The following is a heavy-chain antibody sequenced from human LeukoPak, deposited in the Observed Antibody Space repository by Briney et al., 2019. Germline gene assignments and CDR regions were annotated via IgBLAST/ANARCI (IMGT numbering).Heavy chain of an antibody. V-gene: IGHV3-48*01. CDR3: ARSPMIRGVITHFDS. CDR2: IYGHSAII. Sequence: GGSLRLSCAASGFTFSIYNMNWVRQAPGKGLEWVSHIYGHSAIIYYADSVTGRFTVSRDNAKNSLYLQMNSLRAEDTAVYYCARSPMIRGVITHFDSWGQGTLVTVSS. CDR1: GFTFSIYN. J-gene: IGHJ5*01. D-gene: IGHD3-10*01.